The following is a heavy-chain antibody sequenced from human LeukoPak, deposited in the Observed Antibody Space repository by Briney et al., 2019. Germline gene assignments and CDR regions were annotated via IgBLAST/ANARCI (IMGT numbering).Heavy chain of an antibody. V-gene: IGHV1-46*01. CDR2: INPSGGST. D-gene: IGHD2-2*01. Sequence: ASVKVSCKASGYTFTGYFMHWVRQAPGQGLEWMGIINPSGGSTSYAQKFQGRVTMTRDTSTSTVYMELSSLRSEDTAVYYCATEGYCSSTSCFKNFDYWGQGTLVTVSS. CDR3: ATEGYCSSTSCFKNFDY. CDR1: GYTFTGYF. J-gene: IGHJ4*02.